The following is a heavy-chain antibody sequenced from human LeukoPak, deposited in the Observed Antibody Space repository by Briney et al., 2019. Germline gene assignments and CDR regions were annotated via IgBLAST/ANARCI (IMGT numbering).Heavy chain of an antibody. CDR1: GLTFSNFN. CDR2: ILFDGRST. CDR3: AKDWRRIVVVGPITRHGNYMDV. Sequence: GGSLRLSCAASGLTFSNFNMHWVRQAPGKGLEWVAFILFDGRSTKYTDSVKDRFIISRDNSKNTLYLQMNSLRPEDTAVYYCAKDWRRIVVVGPITRHGNYMDVWGKGTTVTISS. V-gene: IGHV3-30*02. D-gene: IGHD2-15*01. J-gene: IGHJ6*03.